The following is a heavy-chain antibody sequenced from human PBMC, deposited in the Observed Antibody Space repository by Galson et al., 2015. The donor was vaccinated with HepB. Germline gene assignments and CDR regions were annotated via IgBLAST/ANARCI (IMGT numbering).Heavy chain of an antibody. Sequence: SLRLSCAASGFIFSSYWMSWVRQAPGKGLEWVANINYDGSENYYVDSVKGRFTISRDNAKNSLHLQMNSLRVEDTALYYCARAEVTIPSDLWGQGTLVTVSS. CDR2: INYDGSEN. J-gene: IGHJ4*02. CDR3: ARAEVTIPSDL. D-gene: IGHD3-3*01. CDR1: GFIFSSYW. V-gene: IGHV3-7*03.